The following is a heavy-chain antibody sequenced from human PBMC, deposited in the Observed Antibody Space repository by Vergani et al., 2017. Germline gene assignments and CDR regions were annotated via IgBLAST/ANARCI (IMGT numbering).Heavy chain of an antibody. J-gene: IGHJ4*02. CDR3: AKALEYSSGWYSFFDY. V-gene: IGHV3-9*01. D-gene: IGHD6-19*01. CDR1: GFTFDDYA. CDR2: ISWNSGSI. Sequence: EVQLVESGGGLVQPGRSLRLSCAASGFTFDDYAMHWVRQAPGKGLEWVSGISWNSGSIGYADSVTGRFTISRDNAKNSLYLQMNSLRAEDTALYYCAKALEYSSGWYSFFDYWGQGTLVTVSS.